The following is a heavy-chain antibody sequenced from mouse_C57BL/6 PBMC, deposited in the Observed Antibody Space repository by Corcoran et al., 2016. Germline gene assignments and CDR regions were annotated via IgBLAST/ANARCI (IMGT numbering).Heavy chain of an antibody. CDR3: ARTSNYVHYYAMDY. D-gene: IGHD2-5*01. CDR1: GYTFTTYG. CDR2: INTYSGVP. V-gene: IGHV9-3*01. Sequence: QIQLVQSGPELKKPGETVKIYCKASGYTFTTYGMSGVKQAPGKGLKWMGWINTYSGVPTYADDFKGRFAFSLETSASTAYLQINNLKNEDTATYFCARTSNYVHYYAMDYWGQGTSVTVSS. J-gene: IGHJ4*01.